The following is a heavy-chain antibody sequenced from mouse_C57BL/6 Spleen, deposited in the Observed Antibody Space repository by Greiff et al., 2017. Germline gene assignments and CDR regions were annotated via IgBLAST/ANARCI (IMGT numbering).Heavy chain of an antibody. CDR3: ARGRDYGNCEYFDV. Sequence: QVQLQQSGPELVKPGASVKISCKASGYAFSSSWMNWVKQRPGKGLEWIGRIYPGDGDTNYNGKFKGKATLTADKSSSTAYMQLSSLTSEDSAIYFCARGRDYGNCEYFDVWGTGTTVTVSS. J-gene: IGHJ1*03. V-gene: IGHV1-82*01. D-gene: IGHD2-1*01. CDR2: IYPGDGDT. CDR1: GYAFSSSW.